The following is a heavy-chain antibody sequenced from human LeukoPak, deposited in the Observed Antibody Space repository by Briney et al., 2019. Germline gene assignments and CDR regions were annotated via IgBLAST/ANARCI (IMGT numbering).Heavy chain of an antibody. CDR3: ARLNYDFWSGSYYYYGMDV. CDR2: IYYSGST. V-gene: IGHV4-59*08. Sequence: SETLSLTCTVSGGSTSSYYWSWIRQPPGKGLEWIGYIYYSGSTNYNPSLKSRVTISVDTSKNQFSLKLSSVTAADTAVYYCARLNYDFWSGSYYYYGMDVWGQGTTVTVSS. J-gene: IGHJ6*02. CDR1: GGSTSSYY. D-gene: IGHD3-3*01.